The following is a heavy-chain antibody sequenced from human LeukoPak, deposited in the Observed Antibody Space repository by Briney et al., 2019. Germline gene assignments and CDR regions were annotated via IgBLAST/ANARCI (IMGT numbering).Heavy chain of an antibody. CDR2: IYPGESGT. J-gene: IGHJ4*02. V-gene: IGHV5-51*01. CDR3: ARQDAEMATIRYFDY. CDR1: GYSFTSYW. Sequence: GESLKISCKGSGYSFTSYWIGWVRQMPGKSLEWMGIIYPGESGTRYSPSFQGQVTISADKSISTAYLQWSSLKAWDTAMYYCARQDAEMATIRYFDYWGQGTLVTVSS. D-gene: IGHD5-24*01.